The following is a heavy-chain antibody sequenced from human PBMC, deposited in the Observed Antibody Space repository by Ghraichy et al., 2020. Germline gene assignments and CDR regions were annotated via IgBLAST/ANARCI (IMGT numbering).Heavy chain of an antibody. Sequence: GESLNISCAASGFTFSSYAMSWVRQAPGKGLEWVSAISGSGGSTYYADSVKGRFTISRDNSKNTLYLQMNSLRAEDTAVYYCAKDLADGSTYYDFWSGYYPLDYWGQGTLVTVSS. CDR3: AKDLADGSTYYDFWSGYYPLDY. V-gene: IGHV3-23*01. J-gene: IGHJ4*02. D-gene: IGHD3-3*01. CDR2: ISGSGGST. CDR1: GFTFSSYA.